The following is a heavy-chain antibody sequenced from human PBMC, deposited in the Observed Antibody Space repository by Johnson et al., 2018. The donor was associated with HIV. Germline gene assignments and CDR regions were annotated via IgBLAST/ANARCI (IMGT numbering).Heavy chain of an antibody. J-gene: IGHJ3*02. V-gene: IGHV3-30*03. CDR3: ARVVTMIVVDGGIEAFDI. CDR2: ISYDGSNK. Sequence: QVQLVESGGGVVQPGRSLRLSCAASEFTFSNYDMHWVRQAPGKGLEWVAVISYDGSNKYYADSLKGRFTISRDNSKSTLYLQMNSLRAEDTAVYYCARVVTMIVVDGGIEAFDIWGQGTMVTVSS. CDR1: EFTFSNYD. D-gene: IGHD3-22*01.